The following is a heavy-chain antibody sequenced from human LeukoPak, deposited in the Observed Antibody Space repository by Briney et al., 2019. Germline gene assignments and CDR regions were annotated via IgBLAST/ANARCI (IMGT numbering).Heavy chain of an antibody. D-gene: IGHD6-13*01. V-gene: IGHV1-3*01. CDR1: GYTFISYA. CDR2: INAGNGNT. CDR3: ARGGAAAAGVDY. J-gene: IGHJ4*02. Sequence: ASVKVSCKASGYTFISYAMHWVRQAPGQRLEWMGWINAGNGNTKYSQKFQGRVTITRDTSASTAYMELSSLRSEDTAVYYCARGGAAAAGVDYWGQGTLVTVSS.